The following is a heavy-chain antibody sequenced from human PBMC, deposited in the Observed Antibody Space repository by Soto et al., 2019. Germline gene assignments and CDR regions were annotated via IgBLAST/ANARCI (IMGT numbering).Heavy chain of an antibody. V-gene: IGHV1-46*01. CDR2: IIPNIGST. D-gene: IGHD3-3*01. J-gene: IGHJ6*02. CDR3: ARAWSGYSYYYGMDV. Sequence: GASVKVSCKASGYTFTSFYIHWVRQAPGQGLEWMGRIIPNIGSTNYAQKFQGRVTITTDASTSTAYMEPSSLRSEDTAVYYCARAWSGYSYYYGMDVWGQGTTVTVSS. CDR1: GYTFTSFY.